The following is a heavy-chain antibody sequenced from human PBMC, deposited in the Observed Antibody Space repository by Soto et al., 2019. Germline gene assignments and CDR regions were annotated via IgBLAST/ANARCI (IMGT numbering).Heavy chain of an antibody. CDR2: INHSGST. V-gene: IGHV4-34*01. J-gene: IGHJ6*02. CDR1: GGSFSGYY. D-gene: IGHD3-3*01. CDR3: ARVWTIVGVVMGGMDV. Sequence: SETLSLTCAVYGGSFSGYYWSWIRQPPGKGLEWIGEINHSGSTNYNPSLKSRATISVDTSKNQFSLKLSSVTAADTAVYYCARVWTIVGVVMGGMDVWGQGTTVTVSS.